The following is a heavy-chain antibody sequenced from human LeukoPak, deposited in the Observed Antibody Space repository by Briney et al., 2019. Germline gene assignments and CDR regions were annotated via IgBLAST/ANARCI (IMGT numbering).Heavy chain of an antibody. Sequence: GGSLRLSCAASGFTFRSKAMSWVRQAPGKGLEWVGRIKSKTDGETTDYVAPVKGRFTISRDDSKSTLYLHMTGLKTEDTAVYYCATGLDYWGQGTLVTVSS. J-gene: IGHJ4*02. V-gene: IGHV3-15*01. CDR3: ATGLDY. CDR1: GFTFRSKA. CDR2: IKSKTDGETT.